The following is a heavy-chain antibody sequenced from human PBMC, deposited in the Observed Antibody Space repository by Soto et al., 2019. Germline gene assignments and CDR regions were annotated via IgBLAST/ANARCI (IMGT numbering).Heavy chain of an antibody. D-gene: IGHD3-22*01. CDR1: GFTFSSYA. CDR3: ARDPFYYDSSGYPSQH. CDR2: ISGSGGST. V-gene: IGHV3-23*01. Sequence: EVQLLESGGGLVQPGGSLRLSCAASGFTFSSYAMSWVRQAPGKGLEWVSAISGSGGSTYYADSVKGRFTISRDNSKNTLYLQMNSLRAEDTAVYYCARDPFYYDSSGYPSQHWGQGTLVTVSS. J-gene: IGHJ1*01.